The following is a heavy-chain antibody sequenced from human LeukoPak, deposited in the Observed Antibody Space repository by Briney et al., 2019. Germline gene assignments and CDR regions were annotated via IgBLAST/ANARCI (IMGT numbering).Heavy chain of an antibody. CDR3: ARDFGW. CDR1: GFTFSSFS. Sequence: PGESLRLSCATSGFTFSSFSMNWVCKAPGKGLEWVSSISGNSDYIYYGDSVKGRFSISRDNAKNSVYLQMNSLRVEDTAVYYCARDFGWWGQGTLVTVSS. J-gene: IGHJ4*02. D-gene: IGHD3-10*01. CDR2: ISGNSDYI. V-gene: IGHV3-21*01.